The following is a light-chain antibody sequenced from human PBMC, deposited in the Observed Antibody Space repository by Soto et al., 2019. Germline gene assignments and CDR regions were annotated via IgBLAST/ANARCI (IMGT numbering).Light chain of an antibody. CDR2: SAS. V-gene: IGKV1-39*01. CDR3: HPCYNGPFT. J-gene: IGKJ3*01. CDR1: QDISNY. Sequence: DIQMTQSPSSLSASVGARVPITCQASQDISNYLNWYQQRPGKAPTLLIYSASTLQTGVPSRFSGGGSGTDFTLTIRSLQPEDFAPYYCHPCYNGPFTFGHGAKVDS.